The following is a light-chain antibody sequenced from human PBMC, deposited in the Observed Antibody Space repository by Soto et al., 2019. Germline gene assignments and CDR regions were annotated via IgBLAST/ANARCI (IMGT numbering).Light chain of an antibody. CDR1: SSDVGGYNY. CDR2: DVS. Sequence: QSALTQPRSVSGSPGQSVTISCTGTSSDVGGYNYVSWYQQHPGKAPKLMIYDVSKRPSGVPDRFSGSKSGNTASLTISGLQAYYEADYYFCSYAGSYYVFGTGTKVTVL. J-gene: IGLJ1*01. CDR3: CSYAGSYYV. V-gene: IGLV2-11*01.